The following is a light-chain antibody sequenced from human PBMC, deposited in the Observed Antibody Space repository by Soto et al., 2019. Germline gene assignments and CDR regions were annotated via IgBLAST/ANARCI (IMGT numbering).Light chain of an antibody. CDR2: EGS. CDR3: CSYAGSSTYV. V-gene: IGLV2-23*01. CDR1: SSDVGSYNL. J-gene: IGLJ1*01. Sequence: QSVLTQPASVSGSPGQSITISCTGTSSDVGSYNLVSWYQQHPGKAPKLMIYEGSKRPSGVSNRFSGSKSGNTASLTISGLQAEDEADYYCCSYAGSSTYVFGTGPKVNVL.